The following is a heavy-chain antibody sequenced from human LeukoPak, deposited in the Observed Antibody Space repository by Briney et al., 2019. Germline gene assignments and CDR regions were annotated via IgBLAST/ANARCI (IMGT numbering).Heavy chain of an antibody. V-gene: IGHV1-18*04. D-gene: IGHD3-10*01. CDR3: ARDRRVSYDGTVDFCG. J-gene: IGHJ4*02. CDR2: ISAYRGKI. CDR1: VYTLTNYV. Sequence: VGSVNVSLKASVYTLTNYVVSCVRQAPGQGVEWMGWISAYRGKINYAQKVQGRVTMTANTSTNKDYMELRSLRSDATGVDYCARDRRVSYDGTVDFCGRGQRILVS.